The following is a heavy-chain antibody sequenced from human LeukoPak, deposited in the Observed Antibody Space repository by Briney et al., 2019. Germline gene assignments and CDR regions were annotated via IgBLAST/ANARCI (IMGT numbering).Heavy chain of an antibody. CDR3: AKDRYSSSSTFTVNPFDY. D-gene: IGHD6-13*01. J-gene: IGHJ4*02. CDR2: ISGNGHGT. Sequence: PGGSLRLSCAASGFSFSSHAMHWVRQAPGKGLEYVSAISGNGHGTWYGDSVKGRFSISRDNSEQMLYLQMGSLRAEDMAVYYCAKDRYSSSSTFTVNPFDYWGQGILVTVSS. CDR1: GFSFSSHA. V-gene: IGHV3-64*02.